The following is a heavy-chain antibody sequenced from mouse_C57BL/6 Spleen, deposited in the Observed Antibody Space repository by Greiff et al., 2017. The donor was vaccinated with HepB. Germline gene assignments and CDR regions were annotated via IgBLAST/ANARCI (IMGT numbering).Heavy chain of an antibody. CDR2: ISDGGSYT. V-gene: IGHV5-4*03. CDR3: ARGPYFPYAMDY. Sequence: DVMLVESGGGLVKPGGSLKLSCAASGFTFSSYAMSWVRQTPEKRLEWVATISDGGSYTYYPDNVKGRFTISRDNAKNNLYLQMSHLKSEDTAMYYCARGPYFPYAMDYWGQGTSVTVSS. D-gene: IGHD1-1*01. J-gene: IGHJ4*01. CDR1: GFTFSSYA.